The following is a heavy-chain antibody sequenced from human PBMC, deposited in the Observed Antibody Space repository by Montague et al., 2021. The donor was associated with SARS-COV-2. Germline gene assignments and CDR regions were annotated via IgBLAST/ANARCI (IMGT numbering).Heavy chain of an antibody. CDR3: ARTQWADILTGSGALKW. CDR2: ISGAGTTI. D-gene: IGHD3-9*01. V-gene: IGHV3-48*03. CDR1: GFTFSYFE. J-gene: IGHJ4*02. Sequence: SLRLSCAASGFTFSYFEMNWVRQAPGKGLEWISYISGAGTTIYYADSVKGRFTISRDNSRNTLFLQMDDLRPEDTAVYCCARTQWADILTGSGALKWWGQGTLVTVSS.